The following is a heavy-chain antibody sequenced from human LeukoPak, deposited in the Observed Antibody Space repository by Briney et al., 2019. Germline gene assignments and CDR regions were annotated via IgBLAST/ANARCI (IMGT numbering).Heavy chain of an antibody. CDR2: IYASGST. V-gene: IGHV4-61*02. CDR3: ARGRASWPGVGYYYMDV. J-gene: IGHJ6*03. D-gene: IGHD2-2*01. CDR1: GGSISSGSYY. Sequence: PSQTLSLTCTVSGGSISSGSYYWSWIRQPAGKGLEWIGRIYASGSTNYNPSLKSRVTISVDTSKNQFSLKLSSVTAADTAVYYCARGRASWPGVGYYYMDVWGKGTTVTVSS.